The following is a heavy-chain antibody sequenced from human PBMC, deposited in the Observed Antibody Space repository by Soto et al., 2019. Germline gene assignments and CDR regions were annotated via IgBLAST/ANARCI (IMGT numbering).Heavy chain of an antibody. V-gene: IGHV4-31*03. CDR1: GGSISSGGYY. D-gene: IGHD4-17*01. Sequence: QVQLQESGPGLVKPSQTLSLTCTVSGGSISSGGYYWSWIRQHPGKGLEWIGYIYYSGSTYYNPSLKSRVTISXXTXKIXFSLKLSSVTAADTAVYYCARGGGYGDYFLWYFDLWGRGTLVTVSS. J-gene: IGHJ2*01. CDR3: ARGGGYGDYFLWYFDL. CDR2: IYYSGST.